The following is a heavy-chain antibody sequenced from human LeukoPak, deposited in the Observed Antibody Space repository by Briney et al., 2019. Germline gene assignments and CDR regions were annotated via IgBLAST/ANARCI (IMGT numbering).Heavy chain of an antibody. D-gene: IGHD3-10*01. V-gene: IGHV3-53*01. CDR1: GFTVSSNY. J-gene: IGHJ5*01. Sequence: GGSLRLSCAASGFTVSSNYMSWVRQAPGKGLEWVSVIYSGGSTYYADSVKGRFTISRDNSKNTLYLQMNSLRVEDTAIYYCAKALAAAGSQWFDSWGQGTLVTVSS. CDR2: IYSGGST. CDR3: AKALAAAGSQWFDS.